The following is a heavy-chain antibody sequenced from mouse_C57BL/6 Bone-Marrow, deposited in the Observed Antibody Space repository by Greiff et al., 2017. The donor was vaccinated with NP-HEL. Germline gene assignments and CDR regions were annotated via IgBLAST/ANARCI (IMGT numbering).Heavy chain of an antibody. J-gene: IGHJ4*01. CDR3: AKRYAMDY. CDR2: ISSSSVTI. Sequence: EVQLVESGGGLLKPGGSLKLSFAASGFPFSAYGMHWVRQAPETGLEWVAYISSSSVTIYYAETVKGRFTISRDNAKNTLFLQMTSLRSEDTAMYYCAKRYAMDYWGQGTSVTVSS. V-gene: IGHV5-17*01. CDR1: GFPFSAYG.